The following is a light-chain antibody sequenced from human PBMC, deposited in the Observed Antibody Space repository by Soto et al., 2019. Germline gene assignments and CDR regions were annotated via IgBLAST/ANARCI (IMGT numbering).Light chain of an antibody. J-gene: IGLJ2*01. CDR2: EVS. Sequence: SVLTQPASVSGSPGQSITISCTGSSSDIGGYNYVSWYQHHPGKAPKLMIYEVSHRPSGVSNRFSGSKSGNTASLTISGLQAEDEADYHCSSYTTRSTLVFGGGTKVTVL. V-gene: IGLV2-14*01. CDR1: SSDIGGYNY. CDR3: SSYTTRSTLV.